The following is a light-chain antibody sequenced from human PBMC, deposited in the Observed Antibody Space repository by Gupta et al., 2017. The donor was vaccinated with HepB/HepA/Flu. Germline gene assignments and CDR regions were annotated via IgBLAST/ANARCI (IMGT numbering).Light chain of an antibody. CDR2: RNY. J-gene: IGLJ2*01. CDR3: QSYDSSRSGPGV. Sequence: QSVLTQPPSVSGAPGQRVTISCTGSSSNIGAGYDVHWYQQLPGIAPNLLIYRNYNRHSGVPERFSGSNSGTSASLTITGLQAEDAADYYCQSYDSSRSGPGVFGGGTKVTVL. CDR1: SSNIGAGYD. V-gene: IGLV1-40*01.